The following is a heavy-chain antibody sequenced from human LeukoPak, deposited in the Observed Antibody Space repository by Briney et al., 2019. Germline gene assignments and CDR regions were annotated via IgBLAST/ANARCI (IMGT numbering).Heavy chain of an antibody. CDR1: GFTFSSYE. D-gene: IGHD5-12*01. J-gene: IGHJ4*02. CDR3: AREVRAYGGYSQSDY. Sequence: GGSLRLSCAASGFTFSSYEMNWVRQAPGKGLEWVSYISSSGSTIYYADSVKGRFTISRDNAKNSLYLQMNSLRAEDTAVYYCAREVRAYGGYSQSDYWGQGTLVTVSS. CDR2: ISSSGSTI. V-gene: IGHV3-48*03.